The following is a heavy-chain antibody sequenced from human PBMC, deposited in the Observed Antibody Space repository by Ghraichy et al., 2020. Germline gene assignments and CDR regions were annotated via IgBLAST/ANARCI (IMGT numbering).Heavy chain of an antibody. J-gene: IGHJ4*02. CDR3: ARDGGNYFDY. D-gene: IGHD3-16*01. V-gene: IGHV4-59*01. CDR2: IYYSGST. CDR1: GGSISSYY. Sequence: SETLSLTCTVSGGSISSYYWSWIRQPPGKGLEWIGYIYYSGSTNYKPSLMSRVTMSVDTSKNQFSLKLSSVTAADTAVYYCARDGGNYFDYWGQGTQVTVSS.